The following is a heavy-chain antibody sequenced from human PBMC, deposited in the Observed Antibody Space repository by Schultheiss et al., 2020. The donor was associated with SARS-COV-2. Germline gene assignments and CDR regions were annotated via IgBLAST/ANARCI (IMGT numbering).Heavy chain of an antibody. CDR3: ARTARRDNWFDP. J-gene: IGHJ5*02. D-gene: IGHD5-18*01. CDR2: INPNSGGT. V-gene: IGHV1-2*02. CDR1: GYTFTSYY. Sequence: ASVKVSCKASGYTFTSYYMHWVRQAPGQGLEWMGWINPNSGGTNYAQKFQGRVTMTRDTSISTAYMELSRLRSDDTAVYYCARTARRDNWFDPWGQGTLVTVSS.